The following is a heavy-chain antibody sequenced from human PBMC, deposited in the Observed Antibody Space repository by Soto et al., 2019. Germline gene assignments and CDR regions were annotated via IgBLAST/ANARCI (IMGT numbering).Heavy chain of an antibody. Sequence: PLETLSLTCAVYGGSFSGYYWSWIRQPPGKGLEWIGEINHSGSTNYNPSLKSRVTISVDTSKNQIPLKLSSVSAADTAVYYCARARVRGGNFLGQQRLHDSWGQGTLVTVS. CDR3: ARARVRGGNFLGQQRLHDS. D-gene: IGHD2-21*02. CDR1: GGSFSGYY. V-gene: IGHV4-34*01. CDR2: INHSGST. J-gene: IGHJ4*02.